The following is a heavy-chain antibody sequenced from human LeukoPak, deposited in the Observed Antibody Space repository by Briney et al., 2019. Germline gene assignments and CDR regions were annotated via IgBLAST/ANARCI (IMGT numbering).Heavy chain of an antibody. J-gene: IGHJ4*02. Sequence: GASVTVSCKASGGTFSSYAISWVRQAPGQGLEWMGRIIPILGIANYAQKFQGRVTITADKSTSTAYMELSSLRSEDTAVYYCARDRGSAAYCGGDCEKAGFFEYYFGYWGQGTLVTVSS. CDR3: ARDRGSAAYCGGDCEKAGFFEYYFGY. V-gene: IGHV1-69*04. D-gene: IGHD2-21*02. CDR1: GGTFSSYA. CDR2: IIPILGIA.